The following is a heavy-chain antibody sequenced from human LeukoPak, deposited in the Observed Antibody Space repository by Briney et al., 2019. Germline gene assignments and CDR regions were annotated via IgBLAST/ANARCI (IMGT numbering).Heavy chain of an antibody. CDR3: ARDRLGLAAGRVQYYYYYMDV. J-gene: IGHJ6*03. CDR1: GGSISSSSYY. CDR2: IYYSGST. V-gene: IGHV4-39*07. Sequence: SETLSLTCTVSGGSISSSSYYWGWIRQPPGKGLEWIGSIYYSGSTYYNPSLKSRVTISVDTSKNQFSLQLNSVTPEDTAVYYCARDRLGLAAGRVQYYYYYMDVWGKGTTVTVSS. D-gene: IGHD3-16*01.